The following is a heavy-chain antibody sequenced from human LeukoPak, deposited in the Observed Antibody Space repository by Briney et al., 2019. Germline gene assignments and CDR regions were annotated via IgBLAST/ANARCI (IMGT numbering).Heavy chain of an antibody. D-gene: IGHD6-19*01. Sequence: SETLSLTCTVSGGSLRSSGHWWVWIRQPPGTGLGWIGSIHYSGKVYYNPSLKSRVTTSVDTSTDQFSLRLSSATAADTAIYYCARQSGDQSSAWYFDAWGQGTLVTVSS. V-gene: IGHV4-39*01. CDR3: ARQSGDQSSAWYFDA. CDR2: IHYSGKV. J-gene: IGHJ4*02. CDR1: GGSLRSSGHW.